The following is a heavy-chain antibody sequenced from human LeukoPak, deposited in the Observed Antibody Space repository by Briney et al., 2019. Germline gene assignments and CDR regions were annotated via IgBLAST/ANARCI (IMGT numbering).Heavy chain of an antibody. D-gene: IGHD3-10*01. J-gene: IGHJ4*02. Sequence: GGSLRLSCAASGFTFSSYAMSWVRQAPGKGLEWVSAISGSGGSTYYADSVKGRFTISRDISMNTLYLQMNSLRAEDTAIYYCAKVDATYGSGSYYPWVYWGQGTLVTVSS. CDR2: ISGSGGST. V-gene: IGHV3-23*01. CDR3: AKVDATYGSGSYYPWVY. CDR1: GFTFSSYA.